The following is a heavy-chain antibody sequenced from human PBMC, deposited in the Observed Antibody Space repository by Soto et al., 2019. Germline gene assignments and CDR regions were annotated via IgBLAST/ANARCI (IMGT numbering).Heavy chain of an antibody. CDR2: INPSGDTT. Sequence: GASVKVSCKASGYTFTSYYIHWVRQVPGQGLEWMGVINPSGDTTSYAQKFQGRVTMTRDTSTSTVYMELSSLRSEDTAVYYCARDRGYGDYCFDYWGQGTLVTVSS. J-gene: IGHJ4*02. CDR3: ARDRGYGDYCFDY. D-gene: IGHD4-17*01. CDR1: GYTFTSYY. V-gene: IGHV1-46*01.